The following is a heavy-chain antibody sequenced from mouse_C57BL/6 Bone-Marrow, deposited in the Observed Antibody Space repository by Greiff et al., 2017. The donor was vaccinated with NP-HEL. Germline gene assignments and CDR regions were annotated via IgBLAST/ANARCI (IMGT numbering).Heavy chain of an antibody. V-gene: IGHV1-55*01. D-gene: IGHD1-1*01. CDR2: IYPGSGST. CDR1: GYTFTSYW. CDR3: ASAHDGSSYDWYYDV. J-gene: IGHJ1*03. Sequence: QVQLQQPGAELVKPGASVKMSCKASGYTFTSYWITWVKQRPGQGLEWIGDIYPGSGSTNYNEKFTSKATLTVDTSSSTAYMQLSSLTSEDSAVYDGASAHDGSSYDWYYDVWGTGTTVTVSS.